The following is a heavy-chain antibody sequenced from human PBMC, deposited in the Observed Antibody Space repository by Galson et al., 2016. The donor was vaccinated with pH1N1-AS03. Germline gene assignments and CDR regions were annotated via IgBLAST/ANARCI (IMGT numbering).Heavy chain of an antibody. CDR3: ARGLRLGHHAFDI. CDR2: MNPNSDNT. D-gene: IGHD3-16*01. J-gene: IGHJ3*02. CDR1: GYTFTSYD. V-gene: IGHV1-8*01. Sequence: SVKVSCKASGYTFTSYDINWVRQATGQGLEWMGWMNPNSDNTGYAQKFQGRVTMTRNTSITTAYMELSSLKSEDTAVYYCARGLRLGHHAFDIWGQGTLVPVSS.